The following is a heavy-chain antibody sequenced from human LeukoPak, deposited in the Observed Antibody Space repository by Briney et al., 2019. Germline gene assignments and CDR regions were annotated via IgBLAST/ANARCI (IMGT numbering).Heavy chain of an antibody. V-gene: IGHV4-59*08. CDR1: GGSISSYY. CDR2: IYYSGST. J-gene: IGHJ4*02. CDR3: ARRGDYGDYFDY. Sequence: SETLSLTCTVSGGSISSYYWSWIRQPPGKGQERIGYIYYSGSTNYNPSLKSRVTISVDTSKNQFSLKLSSVTAADTAVYYCARRGDYGDYFDYWGQGTLVTVSS. D-gene: IGHD4-17*01.